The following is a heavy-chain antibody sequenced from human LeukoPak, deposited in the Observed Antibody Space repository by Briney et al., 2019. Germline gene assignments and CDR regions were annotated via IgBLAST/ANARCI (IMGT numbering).Heavy chain of an antibody. V-gene: IGHV3-30-3*01. CDR2: ISYDGSNK. CDR1: GFTFSSYA. Sequence: GGSLRLSCAASGFTFSSYAMHWVRQAPGKGLEWVAVISYDGSNKYYADSVKGRFTISRDNSKNTLYLQMNSLRAEDTAVYYCARVMVRFLEWFNYGMDVGSQGTTVTVSS. CDR3: ARVMVRFLEWFNYGMDV. D-gene: IGHD3-3*01. J-gene: IGHJ6*02.